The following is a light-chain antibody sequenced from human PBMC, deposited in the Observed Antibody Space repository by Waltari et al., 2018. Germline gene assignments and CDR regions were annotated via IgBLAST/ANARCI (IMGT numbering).Light chain of an antibody. V-gene: IGKV3-15*01. J-gene: IGKJ4*01. CDR3: QSFNNWQVS. Sequence: EIVMTRSPAALSVSPGEIVTLPCRSSQSVDTNLAWYQQKPGQAHRLLIYGASTRATDIPARFSGSGSGTDFTLTISSLQSEDFAVYHCQSFNNWQVSFGGGTKVEIK. CDR2: GAS. CDR1: QSVDTN.